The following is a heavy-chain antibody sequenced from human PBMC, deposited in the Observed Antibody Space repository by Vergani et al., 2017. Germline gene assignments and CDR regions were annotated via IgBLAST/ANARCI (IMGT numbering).Heavy chain of an antibody. CDR1: GFTFSSYW. CDR2: IKQDGSEK. J-gene: IGHJ5*02. D-gene: IGHD3-22*01. Sequence: EVQLVESGGGLVQPGGSLRLSCAASGFTFSSYWMSWVRQAPGKGLEWVANIKQDGSEKYYVDSVKGRFTISRDNAKNSLYLQMNSLRAEDTAVYYCARDRPHYYDSSGNHWGQGTLVTVSS. CDR3: ARDRPHYYDSSGNH. V-gene: IGHV3-7*03.